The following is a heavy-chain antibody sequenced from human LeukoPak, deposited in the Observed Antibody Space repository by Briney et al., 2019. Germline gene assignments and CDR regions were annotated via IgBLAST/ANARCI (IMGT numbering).Heavy chain of an antibody. CDR1: GFTFSSYG. Sequence: PGRSLRLSCAASGFTFSSYGMHWARQAPGKGLEWVAVIWYDGSNKYYADSVKGRFTISRDNSKNTLYLQMDSLRAEDTAVYYCARDGGYSGYDSIFDYWGQGTLVTVSS. D-gene: IGHD5-12*01. J-gene: IGHJ4*02. CDR2: IWYDGSNK. V-gene: IGHV3-33*01. CDR3: ARDGGYSGYDSIFDY.